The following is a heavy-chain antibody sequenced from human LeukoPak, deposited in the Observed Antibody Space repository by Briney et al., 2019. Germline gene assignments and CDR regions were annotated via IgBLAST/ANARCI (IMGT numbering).Heavy chain of an antibody. J-gene: IGHJ4*02. Sequence: GGSLRLSCTASGFTFSNYDLHWVRQAPGKRLEWVAIISYDGNNKYYADSVKGRFTISRDDSKNTLYLQMNSLRAEDTAMYYCAKDAKPIKYYFDYWGQGTLVTVSS. D-gene: IGHD5-12*01. CDR2: ISYDGNNK. CDR1: GFTFSNYD. CDR3: AKDAKPIKYYFDY. V-gene: IGHV3-30*18.